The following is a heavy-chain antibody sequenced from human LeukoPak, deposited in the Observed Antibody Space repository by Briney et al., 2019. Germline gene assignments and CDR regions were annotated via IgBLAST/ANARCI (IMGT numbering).Heavy chain of an antibody. V-gene: IGHV4-34*01. CDR3: AGGYSLKY. Sequence: SETLSLTCAVYGGSFSGYYWSWIRQPPGKGLEWIGEINHSGSTNYNPSLKSRVTISVDTSKNQFSLQLNSVTPEDTAVYFCAGGYSLKYWGQGTLVTVSS. CDR1: GGSFSGYY. CDR2: INHSGST. J-gene: IGHJ4*02. D-gene: IGHD5-12*01.